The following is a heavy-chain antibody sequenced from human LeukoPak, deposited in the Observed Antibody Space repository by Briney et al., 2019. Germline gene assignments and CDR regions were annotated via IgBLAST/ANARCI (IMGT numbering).Heavy chain of an antibody. Sequence: SETLSLTCTVSGGSISSGGYYWSWIRQHPGKGLEWIGYIYYSGSTYYNPSLKSRVTISVDTSKNQFSLKLSSVTAADTAVYYCARGLGGSGSSPYWFDPWGQGTLVTVSS. V-gene: IGHV4-31*03. J-gene: IGHJ5*02. CDR2: IYYSGST. D-gene: IGHD3-10*01. CDR3: ARGLGGSGSSPYWFDP. CDR1: GGSISSGGYY.